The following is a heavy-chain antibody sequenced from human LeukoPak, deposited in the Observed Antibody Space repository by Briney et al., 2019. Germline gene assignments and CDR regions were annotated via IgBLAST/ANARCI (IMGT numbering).Heavy chain of an antibody. CDR2: MNPNSGNT. CDR1: GYTFTSYD. Sequence: ASVTVSCKASGYTFTSYDINWVRQATGQGLEWMGWMNPNSGNTGYAQKFQGRVTMTRNTSISTAYMELSSLRSEDTAVYYCARSTLDPPYGDYSRDAFDIWGQGTMVTVSS. V-gene: IGHV1-8*01. D-gene: IGHD4-17*01. J-gene: IGHJ3*02. CDR3: ARSTLDPPYGDYSRDAFDI.